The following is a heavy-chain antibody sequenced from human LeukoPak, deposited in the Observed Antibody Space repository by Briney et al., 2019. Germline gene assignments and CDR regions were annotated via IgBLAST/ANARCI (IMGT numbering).Heavy chain of an antibody. Sequence: GASVKVSCKASGYTFTSYDINWVRQATGQGLEWMGWMNPNSGNTGYAQKFQGRVTMTRNTSISTAYMELSSLRSEDTAVYYCARGKTTKGYGSGSYYAYYYYYGMDVWGQGTTVTVSS. CDR3: ARGKTTKGYGSGSYYAYYYYYGMDV. CDR2: MNPNSGNT. V-gene: IGHV1-8*01. CDR1: GYTFTSYD. D-gene: IGHD3-10*01. J-gene: IGHJ6*02.